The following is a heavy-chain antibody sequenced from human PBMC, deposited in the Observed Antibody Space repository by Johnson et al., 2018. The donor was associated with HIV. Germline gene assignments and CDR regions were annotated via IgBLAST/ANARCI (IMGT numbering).Heavy chain of an antibody. J-gene: IGHJ3*02. V-gene: IGHV3-33*06. D-gene: IGHD4-23*01. CDR2: IYYAGTNK. Sequence: VQLVESGGGVVQPGRSLRLSSAASVFTFSSYAMHWVRQAPGKGLEWVAIIYYAGTNKYYADSVKGRFTISRDNSKNTLSLQMNSLRVEDTAMYYCAKARSLLDYGGFDAFDIWGQGTLVIVSS. CDR1: VFTFSSYA. CDR3: AKARSLLDYGGFDAFDI.